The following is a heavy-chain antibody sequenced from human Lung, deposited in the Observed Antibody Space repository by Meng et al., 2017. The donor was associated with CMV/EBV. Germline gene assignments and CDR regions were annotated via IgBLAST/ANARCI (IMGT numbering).Heavy chain of an antibody. CDR1: GFTCSGSA. CDR3: TKYSPLLWYFDL. V-gene: IGHV3-73*01. Sequence: ASGFTCSGSAMHWVRQASGKGLEWVGRIRSKANSYATAYAASVKGRFTISRDDSKNTAYLQMNSLKTEDTAVYYCTKYSPLLWYFDLWGRGTLVTVSS. CDR2: IRSKANSYAT. D-gene: IGHD4-11*01. J-gene: IGHJ2*01.